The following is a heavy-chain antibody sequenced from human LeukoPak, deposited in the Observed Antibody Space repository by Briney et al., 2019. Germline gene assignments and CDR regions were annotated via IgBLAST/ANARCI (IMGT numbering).Heavy chain of an antibody. D-gene: IGHD3-3*01. Sequence: SETLSLTCTVSGYSINTGYYGGWIRQPPGKGLEWIGRIYTSGSTNYNPSLKSRVTMSVDTSKNQFSLKLSSVTAADTAVYYCARDLRSGYYIHYFDYWGQGTLVTVSS. CDR1: GYSINTGYY. V-gene: IGHV4-38-2*02. CDR2: IYTSGST. J-gene: IGHJ4*02. CDR3: ARDLRSGYYIHYFDY.